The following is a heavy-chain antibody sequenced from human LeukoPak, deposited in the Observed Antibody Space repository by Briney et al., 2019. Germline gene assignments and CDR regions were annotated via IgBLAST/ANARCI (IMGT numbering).Heavy chain of an antibody. CDR2: IYYSGST. D-gene: IGHD6-13*01. Sequence: PSETLSLTCTVSGGSISSNYWIWIRQPPGKGLEWIGYIYYSGSTNYNPSLKSRVTISVDTSKNQFSLKLSSVTAADTAVYYCARGAAGIGDLDPWGQGTLVTVSS. CDR3: ARGAAGIGDLDP. V-gene: IGHV4-59*01. J-gene: IGHJ5*02. CDR1: GGSISSNY.